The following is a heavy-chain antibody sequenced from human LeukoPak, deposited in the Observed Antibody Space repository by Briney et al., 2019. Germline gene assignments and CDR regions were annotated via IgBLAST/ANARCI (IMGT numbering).Heavy chain of an antibody. Sequence: GGSLRLSCAASGFTFSSHAMSWVRQAPGKGLEWVSAISISGGSTYYADSVKGRFTISRDNSKNTPYLQMNSLRPEDTAVYYCANEIRPNDHWGQGTLVTVSS. CDR3: ANEIRPNDH. V-gene: IGHV3-23*01. CDR2: ISISGGST. CDR1: GFTFSSHA. D-gene: IGHD4-17*01. J-gene: IGHJ4*02.